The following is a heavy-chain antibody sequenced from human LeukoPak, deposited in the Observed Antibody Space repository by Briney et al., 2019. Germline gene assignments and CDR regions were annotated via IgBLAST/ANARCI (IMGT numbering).Heavy chain of an antibody. Sequence: EASVKVSCKASGYTFTGYYMHRVRQAPGQGLEWMGWISAYNGNTNYAQKLQGRVTMTTDTSTSTAYMELRSLRSDDTAVYYCARAPPDIVATRGVYYYYYMDVWGKGTTVTVSS. V-gene: IGHV1-18*04. CDR3: ARAPPDIVATRGVYYYYYMDV. D-gene: IGHD5-12*01. J-gene: IGHJ6*03. CDR2: ISAYNGNT. CDR1: GYTFTGYY.